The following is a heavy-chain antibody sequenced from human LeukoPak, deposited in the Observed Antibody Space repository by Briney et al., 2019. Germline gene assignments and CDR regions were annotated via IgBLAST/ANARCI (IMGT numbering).Heavy chain of an antibody. D-gene: IGHD3-22*01. CDR3: ARDDSSGKHYIDS. CDR2: ISSSGSTI. V-gene: IGHV3-11*04. Sequence: GGSLRLSCAASGFTFSDYYMSWIRQAPGKGLEWVSYISSSGSTIYYADSVKGRFTISRDNAKNSFYLQMNSLRAEDTAVFYCARDDSSGKHYIDSWGQGTRVTVSS. J-gene: IGHJ4*02. CDR1: GFTFSDYY.